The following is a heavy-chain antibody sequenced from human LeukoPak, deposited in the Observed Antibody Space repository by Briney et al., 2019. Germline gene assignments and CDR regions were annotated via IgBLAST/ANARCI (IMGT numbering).Heavy chain of an antibody. Sequence: QPGGSLRLSCAASGFPFSSYGMHWVRQAPGKGLEWVARLVYDERSDYANSVKGRLSISRDNSKNTLFLDMSDLRVEDTAVYYCARDLSAAFDFWGQGVLVTVSS. CDR3: ARDLSAAFDF. D-gene: IGHD6-19*01. J-gene: IGHJ4*02. V-gene: IGHV3-33*05. CDR1: GFPFSSYG. CDR2: LVYDERS.